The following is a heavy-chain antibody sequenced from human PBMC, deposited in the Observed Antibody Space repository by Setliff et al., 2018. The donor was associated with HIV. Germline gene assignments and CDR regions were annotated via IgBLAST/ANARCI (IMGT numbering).Heavy chain of an antibody. CDR1: GSSISKGYY. J-gene: IGHJ3*02. D-gene: IGHD6-19*01. V-gene: IGHV4-38-2*01. CDR3: ARRNSGWYDAFDI. CDR2: IYHSGST. Sequence: PSETLSLTCAVSGSSISKGYYWGWIRQPPGKGLEWIGSIYHSGSTYYNPSLKSRVTISVDTSKNQFSLKMSSVTAADTAVYHCARRNSGWYDAFDIWGQGTMVTVSS.